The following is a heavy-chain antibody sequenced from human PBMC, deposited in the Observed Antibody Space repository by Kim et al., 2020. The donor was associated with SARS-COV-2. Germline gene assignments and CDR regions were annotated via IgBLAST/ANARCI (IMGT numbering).Heavy chain of an antibody. J-gene: IGHJ4*02. D-gene: IGHD6-19*01. V-gene: IGHV1-69*04. CDR3: ARDLSSSGSGD. CDR1: GGTFSSYA. CDR2: IIPILGIA. Sequence: SVKVSCKASGGTFSSYAISWVRQALGQGLEWMGRIIPILGIANYAQKFQGRVTITADKSTSTAYMELSSLRSEDTAVYYCARDLSSSGSGDWGQGTLVT.